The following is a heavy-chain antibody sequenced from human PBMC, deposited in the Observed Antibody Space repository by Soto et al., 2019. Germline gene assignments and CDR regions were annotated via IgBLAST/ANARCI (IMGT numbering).Heavy chain of an antibody. CDR3: ARAIAADPYYYYYGMDV. D-gene: IGHD6-13*01. Sequence: PGESLKISCKGSGYSFTSYWIGWVRQMPGKGLERMGIIYPGDSDTRYSPSFQGQVTISADKSISTAYLQWSSLKASDTAMYYCARAIAADPYYYYYGMDVWGQGTTVTVSS. CDR1: GYSFTSYW. CDR2: IYPGDSDT. J-gene: IGHJ6*02. V-gene: IGHV5-51*01.